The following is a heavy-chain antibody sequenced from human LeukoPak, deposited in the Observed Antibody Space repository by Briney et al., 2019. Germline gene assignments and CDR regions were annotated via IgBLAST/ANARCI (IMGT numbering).Heavy chain of an antibody. J-gene: IGHJ4*02. CDR3: ARGRIVYCSGGSCPSYYFDY. CDR2: INPNSGGT. CDR1: GYTFTGYY. D-gene: IGHD2-15*01. Sequence: GASVNVSCKASGYTFTGYYMHWVRQAPGQGLEWMGWINPNSGGTNYAQKFQGRVTMTRDTSISTAYMELSRLRSDETAVYYCARGRIVYCSGGSCPSYYFDYWGQGTLVTVSS. V-gene: IGHV1-2*02.